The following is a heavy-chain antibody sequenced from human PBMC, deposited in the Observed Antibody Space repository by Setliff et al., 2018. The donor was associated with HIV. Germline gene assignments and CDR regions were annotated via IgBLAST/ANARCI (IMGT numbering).Heavy chain of an antibody. CDR2: ISAYNGNT. D-gene: IGHD6-13*01. Sequence: ASVKVSCKASGYTFTSYGISWVRQAPGQGLEWMGWISAYNGNTKYAQKFQGRVTMTTHTSTNTVYMELRSLRSDDTAVYYCARGGRIASARFGLFDPWGQGTLVTVSS. CDR1: GYTFTSYG. V-gene: IGHV1-18*01. J-gene: IGHJ5*02. CDR3: ARGGRIASARFGLFDP.